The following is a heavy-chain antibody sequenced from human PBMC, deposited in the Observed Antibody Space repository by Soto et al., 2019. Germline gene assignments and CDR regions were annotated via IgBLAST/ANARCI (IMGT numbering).Heavy chain of an antibody. D-gene: IGHD3-3*01. V-gene: IGHV1-69*13. CDR3: SRKYVLRFRGDYYYYGMDV. CDR1: GGTFSSYA. J-gene: IGHJ6*02. CDR2: IIPIFGTA. Sequence: SVKVSCKASGGTFSSYAISWVRQAPGQGLEWMGGIIPIFGTANYAQKFQGRVTITADESTSTAYMELSSLRSEETAVYYCSRKYVLRFRGDYYYYGMDVWGQGTTVTVSS.